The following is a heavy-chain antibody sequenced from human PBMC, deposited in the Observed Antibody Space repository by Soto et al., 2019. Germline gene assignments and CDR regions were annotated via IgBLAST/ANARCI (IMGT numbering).Heavy chain of an antibody. D-gene: IGHD3-3*01. Sequence: SETLSLTCTVSGGSISSYYWSWIRQPPGKGLEWIGYIYYSGSTNYNPSLKSRVTISVDTSKNQFSLKLSSVTAADTAVYYCARRSRYYDFWSGYYLDVWGKGTTVTVSS. V-gene: IGHV4-59*08. CDR3: ARRSRYYDFWSGYYLDV. CDR2: IYYSGST. CDR1: GGSISSYY. J-gene: IGHJ6*04.